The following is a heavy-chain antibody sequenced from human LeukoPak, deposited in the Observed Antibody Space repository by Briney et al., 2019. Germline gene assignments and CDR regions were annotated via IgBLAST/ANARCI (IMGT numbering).Heavy chain of an antibody. CDR1: GFTFSNYG. J-gene: IGHJ5*02. V-gene: IGHV3-30*18. CDR3: AKDPYRVIVATGNYLDP. CDR2: ISNDGSNI. Sequence: PGGSLRLSCATSGFTFSNYGMHWVRQAPGKGLEWVAVISNDGSNIQYADSAKGRFTISRDNSKNAVYLQMNNLRSEDTAVYYCAKDPYRVIVATGNYLDPWGQGTLVTVSS. D-gene: IGHD2-21*01.